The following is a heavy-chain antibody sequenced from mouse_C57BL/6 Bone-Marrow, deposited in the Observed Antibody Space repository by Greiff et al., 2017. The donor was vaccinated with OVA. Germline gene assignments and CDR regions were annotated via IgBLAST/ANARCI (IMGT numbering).Heavy chain of an antibody. J-gene: IGHJ3*01. D-gene: IGHD2-4*01. CDR3: ACDYDVAY. CDR2: IYPRSGNT. V-gene: IGHV1-81*01. CDR1: GYTFTSYG. Sequence: QVQLQQSGAELARPGASVKLSCKASGYTFTSYGISWVKQRTGQGLEWIGEIYPRSGNTYYNEKFKGKATLTADKSSSTAYMELRSLTSEDSAVYFCACDYDVAYWGQGTLVTVSA.